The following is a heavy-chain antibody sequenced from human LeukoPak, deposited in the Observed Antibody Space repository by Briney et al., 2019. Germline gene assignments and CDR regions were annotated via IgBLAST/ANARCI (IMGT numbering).Heavy chain of an antibody. J-gene: IGHJ3*02. CDR3: AKGPRQWLVLDGFDI. D-gene: IGHD6-19*01. CDR1: GFTFSSHG. V-gene: IGHV3-30*18. Sequence: PGRSLRLSCAASGFTFSSHGIHWVRQAPGKGLEWEAVISYDGSNKYYVDSVKGRFTISRDNSKNTLYLQMNSLRAEDTALYYCAKGPRQWLVLDGFDIWGQGTMVTVSS. CDR2: ISYDGSNK.